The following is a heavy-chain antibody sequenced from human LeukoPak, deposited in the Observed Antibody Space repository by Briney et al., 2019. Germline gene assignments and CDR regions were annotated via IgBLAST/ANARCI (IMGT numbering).Heavy chain of an antibody. CDR1: VVSISSGGYY. V-gene: IGHV4-31*03. D-gene: IGHD3-10*01. CDR2: FYYSDNT. CDR3: ARDLYGSGSYGY. J-gene: IGHJ4*02. Sequence: PSQTLSLTCTVSVVSISSGGYYWSWIRQHPGKGLEWIGYFYYSDNTYYNPSLKSRVAISADTSKNQFSLNLSSVTAADTAVYYCARDLYGSGSYGYWGQGTLVTVSS.